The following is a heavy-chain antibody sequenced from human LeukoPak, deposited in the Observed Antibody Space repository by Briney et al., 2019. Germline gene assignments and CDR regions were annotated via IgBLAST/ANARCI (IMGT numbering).Heavy chain of an antibody. D-gene: IGHD3-16*01. J-gene: IGHJ5*02. CDR2: INPNSGGP. CDR1: GYTFTGHY. CDR3: ARDVSAGGTNWFDP. V-gene: IGHV1-2*02. Sequence: ASVKVSCKASGYTFTGHYMHWVQQAPGQGFEWMGWINPNSGGPNYAQKFQGRVTMTRDTSISTAYMEMSRLRSDDTAVYYCARDVSAGGTNWFDPWGQGTLVTVSS.